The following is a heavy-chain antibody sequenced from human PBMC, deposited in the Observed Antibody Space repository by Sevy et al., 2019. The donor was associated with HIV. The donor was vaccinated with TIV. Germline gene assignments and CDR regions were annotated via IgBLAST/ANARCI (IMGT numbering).Heavy chain of an antibody. CDR1: GYTFTGYY. Sequence: ASVKVSCKASGYTFTGYYMHWVRQAPGQGLEWMGWINPKSGGTNYPQKFQGRVTMTRDTSISTAYMELSRLGSADTAVYYCARGATAIVPLDYWGLGTLVTVSS. CDR3: ARGATAIVPLDY. CDR2: INPKSGGT. V-gene: IGHV1-2*02. J-gene: IGHJ4*02. D-gene: IGHD5-18*01.